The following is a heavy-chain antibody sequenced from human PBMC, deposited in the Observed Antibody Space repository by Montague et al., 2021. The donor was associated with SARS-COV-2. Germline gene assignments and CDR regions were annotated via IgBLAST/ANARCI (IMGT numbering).Heavy chain of an antibody. CDR2: MYDSGST. CDR1: GGSISNGGYY. V-gene: IGHV4-31*03. D-gene: IGHD2-15*01. J-gene: IGHJ3*02. CDR3: ARGDGVVVAAPDI. Sequence: TLSLTCTVSGGSISNGGYYCSWIRQHPGKGLEWIGYMYDSGSTYYNPSLTSRVSMSLDTSKNQFSLKLSSVTAADTAVYYCARGDGVVVAAPDIWGQGTMVTVSS.